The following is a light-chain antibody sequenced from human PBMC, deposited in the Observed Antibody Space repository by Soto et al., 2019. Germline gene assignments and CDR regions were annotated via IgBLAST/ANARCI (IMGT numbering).Light chain of an antibody. CDR2: GNN. CDR3: QSYDSRLSNWV. CDR1: SSNIGAGYI. J-gene: IGLJ3*02. Sequence: QSVLTQPPSVSGAPGQRVTISCTGSSSNIGAGYIVHWYQQLPGTAPKLLIYGNNNRPSGVPDRFSGSKSGTSASLAITGLQAEDEADYYCQSYDSRLSNWVFGGGTKLTVL. V-gene: IGLV1-40*01.